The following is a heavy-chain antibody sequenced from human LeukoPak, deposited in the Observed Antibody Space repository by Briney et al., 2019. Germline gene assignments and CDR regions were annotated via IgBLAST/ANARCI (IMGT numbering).Heavy chain of an antibody. J-gene: IGHJ4*02. D-gene: IGHD4-17*01. V-gene: IGHV1-69*04. CDR2: IIPILGIA. Sequence: SGKVSCKASGGTFSSYAISWVRQAPGQGLEWMGRIIPILGIANYAQKFQGRVTITADKSTSTAYMELSSLRSEDTAVYYCARVLYGGTTYYFDYWGQGTLVTVSS. CDR3: ARVLYGGTTYYFDY. CDR1: GGTFSSYA.